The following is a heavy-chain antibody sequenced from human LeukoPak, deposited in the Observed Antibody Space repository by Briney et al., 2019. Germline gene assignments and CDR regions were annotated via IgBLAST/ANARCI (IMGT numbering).Heavy chain of an antibody. Sequence: SETLSLTCTVSGASLSNSDFYWGWIRQPPGKGLEWIGPLYYGGSPLYNASLTSRVSMSVETSKNQFSLRLSSVTAADTAVYYCARVNDCSGSSCFSRWFDPWGQGTLITVSS. V-gene: IGHV4-39*07. D-gene: IGHD2-15*01. CDR2: LYYGGSP. CDR1: GASLSNSDFY. J-gene: IGHJ5*02. CDR3: ARVNDCSGSSCFSRWFDP.